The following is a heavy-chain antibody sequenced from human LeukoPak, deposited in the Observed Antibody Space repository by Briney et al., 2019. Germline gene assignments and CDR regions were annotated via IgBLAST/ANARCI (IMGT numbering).Heavy chain of an antibody. CDR3: AKDLGVVVPAAFDY. J-gene: IGHJ4*02. Sequence: GGSLRLSCAASGFTFSTYAMTWVRQAPGKGLEWVSGISSSGDRTYYADSVKGRFTISRDNSKNTLYLQMNSLRAEDTAVYYCAKDLGVVVPAAFDYWGQGILVTVSS. V-gene: IGHV3-23*01. CDR2: ISSSGDRT. CDR1: GFTFSTYA. D-gene: IGHD2-2*01.